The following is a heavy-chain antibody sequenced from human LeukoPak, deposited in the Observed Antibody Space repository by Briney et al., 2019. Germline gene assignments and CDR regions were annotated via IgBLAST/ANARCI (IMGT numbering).Heavy chain of an antibody. CDR2: IIPILGIA. V-gene: IGHV1-69*04. D-gene: IGHD2-21*02. Sequence: VASVKVSCKASGGTFSSYAISWVRPSPGQGLEWMGRIIPILGIANYAQKFQGRVTITADKSTSTAYMELSSLRSEDTAVYYCASEVVVTAPDAFDIWGQGTMVTVSS. CDR3: ASEVVVTAPDAFDI. CDR1: GGTFSSYA. J-gene: IGHJ3*02.